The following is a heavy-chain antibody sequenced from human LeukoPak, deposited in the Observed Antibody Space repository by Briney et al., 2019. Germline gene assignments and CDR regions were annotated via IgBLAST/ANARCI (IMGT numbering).Heavy chain of an antibody. J-gene: IGHJ4*02. Sequence: GESLKISCKGSGYSFTSYWIGWVRQMPGKGLEWMGIIYPGDSDTRYSPSFQGQVTISADKSISTAYLQWSSLKASGTAMYYCARQTYYDSSGLPFDYWGQGTLVTVSS. V-gene: IGHV5-51*01. CDR1: GYSFTSYW. CDR3: ARQTYYDSSGLPFDY. D-gene: IGHD3-22*01. CDR2: IYPGDSDT.